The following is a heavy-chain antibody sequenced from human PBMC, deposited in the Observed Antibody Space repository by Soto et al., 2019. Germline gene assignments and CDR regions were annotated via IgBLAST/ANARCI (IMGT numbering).Heavy chain of an antibody. CDR3: ARVWAGYCSSTSCSLWYFDF. V-gene: IGHV3-7*01. CDR2: IRQDGSET. CDR1: GFTFSSYW. Sequence: GGSLRLSCAASGFTFSSYWMSWVRQAPGKGLEWVANIRQDGSETYYVDSVKGRFTISRDNAKNSLYLQMNSLRAEDTAVYYCARVWAGYCSSTSCSLWYFDFWGQGTLVTVSS. D-gene: IGHD2-2*01. J-gene: IGHJ4*02.